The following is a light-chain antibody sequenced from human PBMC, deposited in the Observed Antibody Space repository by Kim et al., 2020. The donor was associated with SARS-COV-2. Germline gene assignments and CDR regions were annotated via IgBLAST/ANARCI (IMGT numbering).Light chain of an antibody. CDR1: QGITNS. J-gene: IGKJ1*01. V-gene: IGKV1-27*01. Sequence: VSVGDRVTITCRASQGITNSLAWYQQKPGKVPQLLIYAASALQSGVPSRFSGSGSGTDFTLTISSLQPEDVATYYCQKYNGAPWTFGQGTKVDIK. CDR2: AAS. CDR3: QKYNGAPWT.